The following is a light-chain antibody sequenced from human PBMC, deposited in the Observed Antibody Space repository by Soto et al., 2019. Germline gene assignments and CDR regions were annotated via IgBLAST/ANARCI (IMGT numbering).Light chain of an antibody. J-gene: IGKJ3*01. Sequence: EIVMTQSPLSLPVTPGEPASISCKSSQSLLHSNGYNYLDWYLQKPGQSPQLLIYAGSNRASGVPDRFSRSGSCTDFTLKISRVEAEDVAVYYCMQALQAPFTFCPGTKVDIK. V-gene: IGKV2-28*01. CDR2: AGS. CDR3: MQALQAPFT. CDR1: QSLLHSNGYNY.